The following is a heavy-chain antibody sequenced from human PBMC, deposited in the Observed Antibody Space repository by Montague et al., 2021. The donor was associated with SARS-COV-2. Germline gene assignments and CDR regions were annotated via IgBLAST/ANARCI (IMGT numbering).Heavy chain of an antibody. Sequence: SETLSLTCTVSGGSISSSSYYWGWIRQPPGKGLEWIGSIYYSGSTYYNPSLKSRVTISVDTSKNQFSLKLSSVTAADTAVYYCARFPTSYYYDSKAAPATPDAFDIWGQEAMVTVSS. J-gene: IGHJ3*02. CDR2: IYYSGST. V-gene: IGHV4-39*01. D-gene: IGHD3-22*01. CDR1: GGSISSSSYY. CDR3: ARFPTSYYYDSKAAPATPDAFDI.